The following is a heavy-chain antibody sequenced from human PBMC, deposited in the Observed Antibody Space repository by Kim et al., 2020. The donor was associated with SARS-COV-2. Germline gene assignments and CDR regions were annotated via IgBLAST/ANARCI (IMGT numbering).Heavy chain of an antibody. CDR3: ARGGHDFWSGYKTFDY. D-gene: IGHD3-3*01. J-gene: IGHJ4*02. V-gene: IGHV3-30*07. Sequence: SVKGRFTIPRDNSKNTLYLQMNSLRAEDTAVYYCARGGHDFWSGYKTFDYWGQGTLVTVSS.